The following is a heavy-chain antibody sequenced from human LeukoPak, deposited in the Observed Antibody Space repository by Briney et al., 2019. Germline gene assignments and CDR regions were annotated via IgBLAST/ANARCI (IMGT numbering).Heavy chain of an antibody. Sequence: SETLSLTCTASGGSFRSYSWSWIRQPSRKGLEWIGEINHSGSTNYSPSLRSRVTISIDTSNNQFSLILKSVTAADTSVYYCARIDPGLGWAINYWGQGTLVTVSS. D-gene: IGHD1-14*01. CDR1: GGSFRSYS. CDR2: INHSGST. V-gene: IGHV4-34*01. J-gene: IGHJ4*02. CDR3: ARIDPGLGWAINY.